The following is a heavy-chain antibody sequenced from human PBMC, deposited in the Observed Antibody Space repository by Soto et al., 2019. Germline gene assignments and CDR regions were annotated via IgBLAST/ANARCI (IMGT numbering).Heavy chain of an antibody. CDR1: GFTFRNYG. CDR2: IGLGSSTK. D-gene: IGHD3-10*01. CDR3: ARERYYYGSGDY. Sequence: GGSLRLSCAASGFTFRNYGMNWVRQAPGKGLEWVSYIGLGSSTKYYADSVEGRFTISRDNAKNSLYLQMNSLRAEDTAVYYCARERYYYGSGDYWGQGTLVTVSS. J-gene: IGHJ4*02. V-gene: IGHV3-48*01.